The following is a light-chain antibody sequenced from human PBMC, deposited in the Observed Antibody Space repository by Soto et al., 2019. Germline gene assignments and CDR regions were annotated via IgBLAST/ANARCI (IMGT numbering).Light chain of an antibody. CDR3: QQYKNWPL. J-gene: IGKJ5*01. V-gene: IGKV3-15*01. CDR2: GAS. Sequence: EIVLAQSPGTLSLSPGGRATLACRASQSVSSNYLAWYQQKPGQAPRLLIYGASTRATGIPARFSGSGFGTEFTLTISSLQSEDFAVYYCQQYKNWPLFGQGTRLEIK. CDR1: QSVSSN.